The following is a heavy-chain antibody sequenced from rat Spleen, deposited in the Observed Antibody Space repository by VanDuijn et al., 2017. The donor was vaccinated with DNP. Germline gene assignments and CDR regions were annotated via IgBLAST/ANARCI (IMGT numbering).Heavy chain of an antibody. CDR1: GFTFNNYN. D-gene: IGHD1-9*01. CDR2: ISPSGGST. Sequence: EVQLVESGGGLVQPGRALKLYCAASGFTFNNYNMAWVRQAPTKGREWVASISPSGGSTYYRDSVKGRFTVSRDNAKSSLYLQMDSLRSEDTATYYCARRDTYFGFNWFAYWGQVTLVTVSS. CDR3: ARRDTYFGFNWFAY. J-gene: IGHJ3*01. V-gene: IGHV5-25*01.